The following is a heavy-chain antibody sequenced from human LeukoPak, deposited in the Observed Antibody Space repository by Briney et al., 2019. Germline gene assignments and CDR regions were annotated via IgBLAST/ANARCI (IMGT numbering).Heavy chain of an antibody. CDR3: ARVVFEVGFQFDF. V-gene: IGHV1-18*01. CDR2: MSTYNDNT. J-gene: IGHJ4*02. CDR1: GYTXTNYG. Sequence: ASVKVSCKASGYTXTNYGINWARQAPGQGLEWMGWMSTYNDNTNYAQKLQGRVTMTTDTSTSTAYMELRSLTADDTAAYYCARVVFEVGFQFDFWGEGTLVTVSS. D-gene: IGHD1-26*01.